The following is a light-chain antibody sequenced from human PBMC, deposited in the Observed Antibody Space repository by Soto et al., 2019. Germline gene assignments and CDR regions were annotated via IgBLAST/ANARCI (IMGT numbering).Light chain of an antibody. V-gene: IGKV3-20*01. CDR1: QSIGSN. J-gene: IGKJ1*01. CDR3: QQYGSSRT. Sequence: EIVMTQCPATLSLSPGVRATLSCRASQSIGSNLAWYQQKPGQSPRLLIYGASTRATGLPARFSGSGSGTDFTLTISRLEPEDFAVYYCQQYGSSRTFGQGTKVDIK. CDR2: GAS.